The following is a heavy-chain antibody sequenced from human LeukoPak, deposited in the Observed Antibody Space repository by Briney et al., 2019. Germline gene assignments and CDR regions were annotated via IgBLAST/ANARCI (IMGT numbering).Heavy chain of an antibody. CDR3: AKDGGGYGGNTDY. CDR1: GYTFTGYY. D-gene: IGHD4-23*01. J-gene: IGHJ4*02. CDR2: INPNTGGT. Sequence: ASVKVSCKASGYTFTGYYMHWVRQAPGQGLEWMGWINPNTGGTNYSQKFQGRVTMTRDTSISTAYMEVSSLTSDDTAVYYCAKDGGGYGGNTDYWGQGTLVTVSS. V-gene: IGHV1-2*02.